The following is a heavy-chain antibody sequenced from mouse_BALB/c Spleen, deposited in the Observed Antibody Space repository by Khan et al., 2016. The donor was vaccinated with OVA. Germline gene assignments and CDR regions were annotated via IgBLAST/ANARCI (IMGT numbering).Heavy chain of an antibody. D-gene: IGHD1-2*01. CDR3: ARTARIKY. CDR2: ISYSGST. CDR1: GYSITSGYG. V-gene: IGHV3-2*02. Sequence: EVQLQESGPGLVKPSQSLSLTCTVTGYSITSGYGWNWIRQFPGNILEWMGYISYSGSTNYNPSLKSRTTITRDTSKNQFFLQLNSVTTEDTATYYCARTARIKYWGQGTTLTVSS. J-gene: IGHJ2*01.